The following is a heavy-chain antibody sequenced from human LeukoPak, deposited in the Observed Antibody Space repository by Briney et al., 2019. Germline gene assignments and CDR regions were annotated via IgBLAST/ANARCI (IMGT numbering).Heavy chain of an antibody. D-gene: IGHD3-22*01. CDR1: GYTFTSYG. V-gene: IGHV1-18*01. CDR2: VSAYNGNT. CDR3: ARVYYDSSGYYSFDY. J-gene: IGHJ4*02. Sequence: AAVKVSCKASGYTFTSYGISWVRQAPGQGLEWMGCVSAYNGNTNYAQKLQGRVTMPTDTSTSTAYMELRSLRSDDTAVYYCARVYYDSSGYYSFDYWGQGTLVTVSS.